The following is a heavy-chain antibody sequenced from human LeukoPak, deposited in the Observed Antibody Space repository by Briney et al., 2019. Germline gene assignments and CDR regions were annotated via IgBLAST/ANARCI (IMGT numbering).Heavy chain of an antibody. D-gene: IGHD4-17*01. CDR1: GFTFSEYA. V-gene: IGHV3-30-3*01. Sequence: GGSLRLSCAASGFTFSEYAIHWVRQAPGKGLEWVAVVSYDGINKYYADSVKGRFTISRDNSKNTLYLQMNSLRPEDTAVYYCAREKDYGDYIDFWGQGTLVTVSS. CDR2: VSYDGINK. CDR3: AREKDYGDYIDF. J-gene: IGHJ4*02.